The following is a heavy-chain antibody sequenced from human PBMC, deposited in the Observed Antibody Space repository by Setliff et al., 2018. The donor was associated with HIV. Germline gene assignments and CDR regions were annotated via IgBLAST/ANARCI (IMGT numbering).Heavy chain of an antibody. CDR1: GGTFSSYA. V-gene: IGHV1-69*13. D-gene: IGHD2-15*01. CDR2: IIPIFGTA. CDR3: ALGYCSVGSCYSVDFDY. Sequence: SVKVSCKASGGTFSSYAISWVRQAPGQGLEWMGGIIPIFGTANYAQKFQGRVTITADESTNTAYMELSSLGSEDTAVYYCALGYCSVGSCYSVDFDYWGQGTLVTVSS. J-gene: IGHJ4*02.